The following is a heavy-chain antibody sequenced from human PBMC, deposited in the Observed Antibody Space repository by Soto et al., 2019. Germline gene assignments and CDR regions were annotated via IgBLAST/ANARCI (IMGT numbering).Heavy chain of an antibody. J-gene: IGHJ4*02. Sequence: GGSLRLSCAASGFTFSSYSMNWVRQAPGKGLEWVSYISSSSSTIYYADSVKGRFTISRDNAKNSLYLQMNSLRDEDTAVYYCAKRQGTGLAAKNFDFWGQGTLVTVSS. CDR1: GFTFSSYS. CDR3: AKRQGTGLAAKNFDF. D-gene: IGHD2-15*01. V-gene: IGHV3-48*02. CDR2: ISSSSSTI.